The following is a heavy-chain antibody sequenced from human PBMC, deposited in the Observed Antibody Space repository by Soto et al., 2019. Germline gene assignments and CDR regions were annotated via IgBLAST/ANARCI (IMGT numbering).Heavy chain of an antibody. J-gene: IGHJ4*02. CDR1: GGTFSSYT. D-gene: IGHD3-10*01. Sequence: SVKVSCKASGGTFSSYTISWVRRAPGQGLEWMGRIIPILGIANYAQKFQGRVTITADKSISTAYLELSNLRPDDTAVYYCARGLIHRGLVATHWGQGTPVTVSS. CDR2: IIPILGIA. V-gene: IGHV1-69*02. CDR3: ARGLIHRGLVATH.